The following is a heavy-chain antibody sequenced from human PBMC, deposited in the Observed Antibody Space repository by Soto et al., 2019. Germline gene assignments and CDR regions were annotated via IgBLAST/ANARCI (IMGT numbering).Heavy chain of an antibody. D-gene: IGHD3-3*01. V-gene: IGHV3-21*01. CDR2: ISSSSSYI. CDR1: GFTFSSYS. Sequence: EVQLVESGGGLVKPGGSLRLSCAASGFTFSSYSMNWVRQAPGKGLEWVSSISSSSSYIYYADSVKGRFTISRDNAKNSLYLQMNSLGAEDTAVYYCARGGAGVLRFLEWSTANFDYWGQGTLVTVSS. J-gene: IGHJ4*02. CDR3: ARGGAGVLRFLEWSTANFDY.